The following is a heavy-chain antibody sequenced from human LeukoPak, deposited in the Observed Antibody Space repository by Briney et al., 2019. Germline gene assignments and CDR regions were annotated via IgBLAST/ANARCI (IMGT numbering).Heavy chain of an antibody. CDR1: GFTFSSYA. V-gene: IGHV3-30*04. Sequence: GGSLRLSCAASGFTFSSYAMHWVRQAPGKGLEWVAVISYDGSNKYYADSVKGRFTFSRDNSKNTLYLQMNSLRAEDTAVYYCAKLVAVAGRNYWGQGTLVTVSS. CDR2: ISYDGSNK. CDR3: AKLVAVAGRNY. D-gene: IGHD6-19*01. J-gene: IGHJ4*02.